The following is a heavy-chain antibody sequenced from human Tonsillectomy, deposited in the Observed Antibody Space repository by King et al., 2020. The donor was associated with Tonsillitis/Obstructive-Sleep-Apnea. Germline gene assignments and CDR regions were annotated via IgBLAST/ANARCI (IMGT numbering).Heavy chain of an antibody. CDR2: INPISGDT. D-gene: IGHD3-10*01. Sequence: HVQLVESGAEVKKPGASVKVSCKASGYTFTGFYIHWVRQAPGQGLEWMGWINPISGDTNYAQKFQGRVTMTRDTSISTASMELSRLRSDDTAVYYCASEGNTWFDPWGQGTLVTVSS. J-gene: IGHJ5*02. CDR3: ASEGNTWFDP. V-gene: IGHV1-2*02. CDR1: GYTFTGFY.